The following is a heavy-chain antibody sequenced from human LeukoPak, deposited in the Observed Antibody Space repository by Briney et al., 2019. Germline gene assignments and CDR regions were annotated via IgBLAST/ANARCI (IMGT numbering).Heavy chain of an antibody. J-gene: IGHJ4*02. CDR2: IWYDGSNK. CDR1: GFTFSSYG. Sequence: GSLRLSCSASGFTFSSYGMHWVRQAPGKGLEWVAVIWYDGSNKYYADSVKGRFTISRDNSKNTLYLQMNSLRAEDTAVYYCAKRQRAIAAAGPFDYWGQGTLVTVSS. D-gene: IGHD6-13*01. CDR3: AKRQRAIAAAGPFDY. V-gene: IGHV3-33*06.